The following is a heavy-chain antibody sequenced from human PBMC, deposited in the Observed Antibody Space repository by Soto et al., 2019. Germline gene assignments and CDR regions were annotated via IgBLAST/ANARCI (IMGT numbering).Heavy chain of an antibody. J-gene: IGHJ4*02. V-gene: IGHV3-23*01. D-gene: IGHD6-13*01. CDR3: AKDEFSSSWYFDY. CDR2: ISGSGGST. CDR1: GFTFSSYA. Sequence: PGGSLRLSCAASGFTFSSYAMSWVRQAPGKGLEWVSAISGSGGSTYYADSVKGRFTITRDNSKNTLYLQMNSLRAEDTAVYYCAKDEFSSSWYFDYWGQGTLVTVSS.